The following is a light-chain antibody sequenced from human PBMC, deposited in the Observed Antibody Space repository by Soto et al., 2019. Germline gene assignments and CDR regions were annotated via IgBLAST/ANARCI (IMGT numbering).Light chain of an antibody. J-gene: IGKJ4*01. CDR2: DAS. V-gene: IGKV1-33*01. CDR3: QQYDNLPLT. CDR1: QDISNY. Sequence: DIEMTQSPSSLSASVGDRVTITCQASQDISNYLNWYQQKPGNAPKLLIYDASNLETGVPSRFSGGGSATYFTFTISSLQPEDIATYYCQQYDNLPLTFGGGTKVDIK.